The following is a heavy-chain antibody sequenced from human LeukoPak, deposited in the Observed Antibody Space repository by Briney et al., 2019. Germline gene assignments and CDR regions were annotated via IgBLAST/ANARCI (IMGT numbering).Heavy chain of an antibody. V-gene: IGHV4-39*07. Sequence: SETLSLTCTISGGSISSSSYYWGWIRQPPGKGLEWIGSIYYSGSTYYNPSLKSRVTISVDTSKNQFSLKLSSVTAADTAVYYCARDRTYYDFWSGYYSHPQGDAFDIWGQGTMVTVSS. CDR1: GGSISSSSYY. J-gene: IGHJ3*02. D-gene: IGHD3-3*01. CDR2: IYYSGST. CDR3: ARDRTYYDFWSGYYSHPQGDAFDI.